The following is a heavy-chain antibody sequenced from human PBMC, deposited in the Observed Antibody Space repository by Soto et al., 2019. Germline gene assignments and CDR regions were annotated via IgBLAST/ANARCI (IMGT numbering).Heavy chain of an antibody. V-gene: IGHV1-69*01. CDR3: ARGGGAGLVVVGSFDY. Sequence: QVQLVQSGAEVKKPGSSVKVSCKASGGTFSSYAISWVRQAPGQGLEWMGGIIPIFGTANYAQKFQGRVTITADESTSTGYREMSRLRSEAQAVYYCARGGGAGLVVVGSFDYWGQGTLVTVSS. CDR2: IIPIFGTA. CDR1: GGTFSSYA. J-gene: IGHJ4*02. D-gene: IGHD2-15*01.